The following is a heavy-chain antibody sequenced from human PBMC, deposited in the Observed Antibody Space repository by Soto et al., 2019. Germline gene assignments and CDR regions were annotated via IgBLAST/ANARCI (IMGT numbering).Heavy chain of an antibody. V-gene: IGHV4-59*13. CDR1: GGSISGYY. J-gene: IGHJ4*02. CDR2: VYYRGNT. D-gene: IGHD3-22*01. Sequence: QVQLEESGPGLVKPSETLSLTCTVSGGSISGYYWSWIRQPPGKGLEWIGFVYYRGNTNYNPSLKSRVTVSVDRSKNQFSLNLDSVTAADTAVYYCARTIHYDSVDSGGQRLYYFDYWGQGTLVTVSS. CDR3: ARTIHYDSVDSGGQRLYYFDY.